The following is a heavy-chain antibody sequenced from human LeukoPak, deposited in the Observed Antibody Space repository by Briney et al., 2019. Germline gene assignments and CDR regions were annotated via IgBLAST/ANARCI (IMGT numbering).Heavy chain of an antibody. J-gene: IGHJ3*02. D-gene: IGHD3-9*01. CDR3: ARAPLGDILTGYYTVGAFDI. CDR2: IYYSGST. V-gene: IGHV4-59*01. CDR1: GGSIRSYY. Sequence: SETLSLTCTVSGGSIRSYYWSWIRQPPGKGLEWIGYIYYSGSTNYNPSLKSRVTISVDTSKNQFSLKLSSVTAADTAVYYCARAPLGDILTGYYTVGAFDIWGQGTMVTVSS.